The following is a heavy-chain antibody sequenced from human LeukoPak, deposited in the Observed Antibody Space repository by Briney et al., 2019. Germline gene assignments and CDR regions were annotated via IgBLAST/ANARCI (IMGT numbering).Heavy chain of an antibody. J-gene: IGHJ3*02. CDR1: GFTFSDHY. CDR2: TRNKANSYTT. Sequence: SGGSLRLSCAASGFTFSDHYMDWVRQAPGKGLEWVGRTRNKANSYTTEYAASVKGRFTISRDDSKNSLYLQMNSLKTEDTAVYYCARSYYDSSGLSERDAFDIWGQGTMVTVSS. D-gene: IGHD3-22*01. V-gene: IGHV3-72*01. CDR3: ARSYYDSSGLSERDAFDI.